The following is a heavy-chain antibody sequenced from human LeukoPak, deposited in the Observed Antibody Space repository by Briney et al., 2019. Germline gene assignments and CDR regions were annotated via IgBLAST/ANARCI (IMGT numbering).Heavy chain of an antibody. J-gene: IGHJ6*04. D-gene: IGHD3-10*02. Sequence: GGSVRLSCAASGFTFSSYWMSWVRQAPGKGLEWVANIKQDGSEKYYVDSVKGRFTISRDNAKNSLYLQMNSLRAEDTAVYYCAGLGITMIGGVWGKGTTVTISS. V-gene: IGHV3-7*01. CDR2: IKQDGSEK. CDR1: GFTFSSYW. CDR3: AGLGITMIGGV.